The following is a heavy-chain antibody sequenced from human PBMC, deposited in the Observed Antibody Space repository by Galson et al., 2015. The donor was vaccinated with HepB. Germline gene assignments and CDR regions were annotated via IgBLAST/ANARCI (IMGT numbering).Heavy chain of an antibody. CDR3: TTAAVTTYRDAFDM. D-gene: IGHD4-17*01. V-gene: IGHV3-15*01. CDR2: IKSKTDGGTT. Sequence: SLRLSCAASGFTFSNAWMSWVRQAPGKGLEWVGRIKSKTDGGTTDYAAPVKGRFTISRDDSENTLYLQMNSLKTEDTAVYYCTTAAVTTYRDAFDMWGQGTMVTVSS. CDR1: GFTFSNAW. J-gene: IGHJ3*02.